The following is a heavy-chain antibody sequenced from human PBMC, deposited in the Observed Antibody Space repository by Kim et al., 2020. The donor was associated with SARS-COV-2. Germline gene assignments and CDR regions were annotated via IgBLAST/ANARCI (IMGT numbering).Heavy chain of an antibody. J-gene: IGHJ3*02. CDR1: GGSISSSNW. V-gene: IGHV4-4*02. CDR2: IYHSGST. CDR3: ARDRDPYGDQRDDAFDI. D-gene: IGHD4-17*01. Sequence: SETLSLTCAVSGGSISSSNWWSWVRQPPGKGLEWIGEIYHSGSTNYNPSLKSRVTISVDKSKNQFSLKLSSVTAADTAVYYCARDRDPYGDQRDDAFDIWGQGTMVTVSS.